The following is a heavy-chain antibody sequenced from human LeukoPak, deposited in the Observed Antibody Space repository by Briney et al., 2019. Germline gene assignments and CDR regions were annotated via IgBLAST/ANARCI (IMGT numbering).Heavy chain of an antibody. V-gene: IGHV1-2*02. CDR2: INPTSGDT. D-gene: IGHD1-26*01. CDR3: ARGSTVGATESLGFDY. CDR1: GYTFTGYY. Sequence: ASVKVSCKASGYTFTGYYIHWVRQAPGQGLEWMGWINPTSGDTHYAQKFQGRVTMTRDTSISTAYMELSRLRSDDTAMYYCARGSTVGATESLGFDYWGQGNPVTVSS. J-gene: IGHJ4*02.